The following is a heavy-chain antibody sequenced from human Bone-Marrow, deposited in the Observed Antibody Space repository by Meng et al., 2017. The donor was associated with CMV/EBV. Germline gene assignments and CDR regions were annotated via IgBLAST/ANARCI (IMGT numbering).Heavy chain of an antibody. CDR2: IYYSGST. CDR3: ARGFITMVRGVEEAFDY. J-gene: IGHJ4*02. D-gene: IGHD3-10*01. Sequence: SEPLSLTCTVSGGSISSSSYYWGWIRQPPGKGLEWIGYIYYSGSTNYNPSLKSRVTISVDTSKNQFSLKLSSVTAADTAVYYCARGFITMVRGVEEAFDYWGQGTLVTVSS. CDR1: GGSISSSSYY. V-gene: IGHV4-61*05.